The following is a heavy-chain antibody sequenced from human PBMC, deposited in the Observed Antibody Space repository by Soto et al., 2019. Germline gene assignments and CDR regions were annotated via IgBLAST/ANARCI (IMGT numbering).Heavy chain of an antibody. CDR3: ARVDYDILTGYYNEDYFDY. CDR2: ISAYNGNT. D-gene: IGHD3-9*01. CDR1: GYTFTSYG. V-gene: IGHV1-18*01. J-gene: IGHJ4*02. Sequence: ASVKVSCKASGYTFTSYGTSWVRQAPGQGLEWMGWISAYNGNTNYAQKLQGRVTMTTDTSTSTAYMELRSLRSDDTAVYYCARVDYDILTGYYNEDYFDYWGQGTLVTVSS.